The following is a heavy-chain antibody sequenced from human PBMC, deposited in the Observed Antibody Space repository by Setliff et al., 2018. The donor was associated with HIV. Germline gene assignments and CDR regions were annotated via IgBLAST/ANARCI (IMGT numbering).Heavy chain of an antibody. CDR1: GGFINSGSYY. D-gene: IGHD3-16*01. V-gene: IGHV4-39*01. J-gene: IGHJ4*02. CDR3: ARFYDYYGHRLDY. Sequence: PSETLSLTCTVSGGFINSGSYYWGWIRQPPEKGLEWIGTMFCSGSTYYNPSLKSRVTIFIDTSKNQFSLRLSSVTAADTAVYYCARFYDYYGHRLDYWGQGTQVTVSS. CDR2: MFCSGST.